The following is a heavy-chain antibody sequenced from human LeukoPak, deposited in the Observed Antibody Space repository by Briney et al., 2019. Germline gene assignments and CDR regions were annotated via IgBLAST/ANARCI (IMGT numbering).Heavy chain of an antibody. V-gene: IGHV1-18*01. CDR1: GYTFTSYG. CDR3: AREYSGSYYYYYYMDV. CDR2: ISAYNGST. J-gene: IGHJ6*03. D-gene: IGHD1-26*01. Sequence: GASVKVSCKASGYTFTSYGISWVRQAPGQGLEWMGWISAYNGSTNYAQKLQGRVTMTTDTSTSTAYMELRSLRSDDTAVYYCAREYSGSYYYYYYMDVWGKGTAVTVSS.